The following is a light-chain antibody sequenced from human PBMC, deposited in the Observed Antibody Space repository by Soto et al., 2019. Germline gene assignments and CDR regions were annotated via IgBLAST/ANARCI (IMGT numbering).Light chain of an antibody. CDR1: ALPKKY. CDR3: LSPDSSDTYV. V-gene: IGLV3-16*01. Sequence: SYELTQPPSVSVSLGQMARITCSGEALPKKYAYSYQQRPGQFPVLVIYRDGERPSGIPERFSGSNSGTIVTLTISGVQAEDEADYYCLSPDSSDTYVFGSGTQLTVL. CDR2: RDG. J-gene: IGLJ6*01.